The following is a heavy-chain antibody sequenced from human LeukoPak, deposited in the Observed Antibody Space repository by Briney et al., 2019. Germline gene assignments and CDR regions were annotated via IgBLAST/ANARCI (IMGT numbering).Heavy chain of an antibody. V-gene: IGHV4-59*12. CDR3: AKDTTPPKAGFDP. D-gene: IGHD1-14*01. CDR2: IYYSGST. J-gene: IGHJ5*02. CDR1: GGSISTYY. Sequence: PSETLSLTCTVSGGSISTYYWSWIRQSPGKGLEWIGYIYYSGSTNSNPSLKSRVSISVDTSKNQFSLKLSSVTAADTAVYYCAKDTTPPKAGFDPWGQGTLVTVSS.